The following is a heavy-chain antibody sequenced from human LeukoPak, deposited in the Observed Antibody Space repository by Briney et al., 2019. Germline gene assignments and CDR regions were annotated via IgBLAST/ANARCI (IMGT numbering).Heavy chain of an antibody. CDR3: ARDLVPAVAGAFWFDP. CDR2: IYSSGTT. J-gene: IGHJ5*02. D-gene: IGHD2-2*01. V-gene: IGHV4-4*07. Sequence: SETLSLTCTVSGGSISSFYWSWIRQPAGRGLEWIGRIYSSGTTNYNPSLRSRVTISVDTSKKQFSLKLSSVTAADTAVYYCARDLVPAVAGAFWFDPWGQGTLVTVSS. CDR1: GGSISSFY.